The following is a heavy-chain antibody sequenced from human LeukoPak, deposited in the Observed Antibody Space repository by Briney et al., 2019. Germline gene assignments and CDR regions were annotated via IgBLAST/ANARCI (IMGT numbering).Heavy chain of an antibody. V-gene: IGHV4-39*01. D-gene: IGHD4-17*01. J-gene: IGHJ2*01. CDR3: AKVAPLGDGDFWYFDL. CDR1: GGSIRSSYYY. Sequence: SETLSLTCTVSGGSIRSSYYYWGWIRQPPGKGLEWIGSIYDSGGTYYNPSLKSRVTISVDTSKNQFSLKLNSVTAADTAVYYCAKVAPLGDGDFWYFDLWGRGTLVTASS. CDR2: IYDSGGT.